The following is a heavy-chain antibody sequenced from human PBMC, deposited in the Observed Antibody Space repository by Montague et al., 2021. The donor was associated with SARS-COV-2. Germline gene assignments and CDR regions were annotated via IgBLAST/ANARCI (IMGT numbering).Heavy chain of an antibody. V-gene: IGHV3-23*01. D-gene: IGHD3-22*01. Sequence: SLRLSCAASGFTFSSYAMSWVRQAPGKGLEWVSGISDSVGSPYYADSVXGRFTISRDNSKNTLYLQMNSLRAEDTAVYYCAKGGERITMIVVVITLADFDYWGQGTLVTVSS. CDR2: ISDSVGSP. J-gene: IGHJ4*02. CDR3: AKGGERITMIVVVITLADFDY. CDR1: GFTFSSYA.